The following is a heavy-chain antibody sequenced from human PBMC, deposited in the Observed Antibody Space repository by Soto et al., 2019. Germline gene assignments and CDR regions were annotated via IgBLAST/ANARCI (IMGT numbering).Heavy chain of an antibody. CDR3: VLLTDNYANDN. CDR2: IYCNNDT. D-gene: IGHD2-2*01. Sequence: QITLKETGPSLVKPTHPLTLTCTFSGFSLTTSGVGVGWIRQPPGKALECLAFIYCNNDTHYTPSLKSRLTITEDTSKDQVVRTMTNMDPLDTATYYCVLLTDNYANDNWGQGTLGTVSS. V-gene: IGHV2-5*01. J-gene: IGHJ4*02. CDR1: GFSLTTSGVG.